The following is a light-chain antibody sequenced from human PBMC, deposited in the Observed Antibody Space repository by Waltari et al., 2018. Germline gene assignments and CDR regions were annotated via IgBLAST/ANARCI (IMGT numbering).Light chain of an antibody. CDR1: QGISKF. J-gene: IGKJ4*01. V-gene: IGKV1-16*01. Sequence: DIQMTQSPSSLAASVGDRVTITCRASQGISKFLAWFRQKPGKAPESLIYGASSLQSGVPSRFSGSGSGTDFTLTISSLQPEDFASYYCQQYKTFPLTFGGGTKVGIK. CDR3: QQYKTFPLT. CDR2: GAS.